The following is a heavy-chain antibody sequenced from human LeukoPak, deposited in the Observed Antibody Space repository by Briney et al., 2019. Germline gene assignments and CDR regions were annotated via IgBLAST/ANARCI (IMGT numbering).Heavy chain of an antibody. V-gene: IGHV3-11*04. D-gene: IGHD5-18*01. CDR1: GFTFSDYY. CDR2: ISSSGSTI. J-gene: IGHJ4*02. CDR3: AKESRGYSYGYYFDY. Sequence: GGSLRLSCAASGFTFSDYYMSWIRQAPGKGLEWVSYISSSGSTIYYADSVKGRFTIPRDNSKNTLYLQVNSLRAEDTAVYYCAKESRGYSYGYYFDYWGQGTLVTVSS.